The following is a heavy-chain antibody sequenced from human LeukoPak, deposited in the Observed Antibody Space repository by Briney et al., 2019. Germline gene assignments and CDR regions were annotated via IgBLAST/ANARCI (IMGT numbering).Heavy chain of an antibody. CDR2: IYYSGST. D-gene: IGHD3-10*01. CDR3: ARYDGDYFDH. J-gene: IGHJ4*02. V-gene: IGHV4-59*01. Sequence: PSETLSLTCTVSGGSISSYYRSWIRQPPGKGLEWIGYIYYSGSTNYNPSLKSRVTISVDTSKNQFSLKLSSVTAADTAVYYCARYDGDYFDHWGQGTLVTVSS. CDR1: GGSISSYY.